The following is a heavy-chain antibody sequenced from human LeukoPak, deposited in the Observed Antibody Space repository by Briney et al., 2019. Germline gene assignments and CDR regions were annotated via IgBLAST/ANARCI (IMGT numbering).Heavy chain of an antibody. J-gene: IGHJ5*02. Sequence: SVKVSCKASGFTFTSSAMQWVRQARGQRLEWIGWIVVGSGNTNYAQKFQERVTITRDMSTSTAYMELSSLRSEDTAVYYCAAVSTYYYDSSGYPPWGQGALVTVSS. V-gene: IGHV1-58*02. D-gene: IGHD3-22*01. CDR1: GFTFTSSA. CDR2: IVVGSGNT. CDR3: AAVSTYYYDSSGYPP.